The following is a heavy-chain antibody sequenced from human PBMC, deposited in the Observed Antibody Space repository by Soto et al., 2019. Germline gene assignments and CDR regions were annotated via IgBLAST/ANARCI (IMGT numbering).Heavy chain of an antibody. Sequence: QVQLQESGPGLVRPSETLSLTCTVSGGSISSYYWSWIRQPPGKGLEWIGYIYYSGSTNDNPSLKSRVTISVDTSKNQFSLKLSSVTAADTAVYYCARRYGDAVDFWGQGTLVTVSS. CDR1: GGSISSYY. D-gene: IGHD4-17*01. V-gene: IGHV4-59*01. J-gene: IGHJ4*02. CDR3: ARRYGDAVDF. CDR2: IYYSGST.